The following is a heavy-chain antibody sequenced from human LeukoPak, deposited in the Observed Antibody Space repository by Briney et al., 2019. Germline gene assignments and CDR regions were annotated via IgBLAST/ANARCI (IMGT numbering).Heavy chain of an antibody. CDR3: ARMSSGFWSGYWTYYYYMDV. CDR1: GYTFTSYG. D-gene: IGHD3-3*01. V-gene: IGHV1-8*03. CDR2: MNPNSGNT. Sequence: ASVKVSCKASGYTFTSYGISWVRQATGQGLEWMGWMNPNSGNTGYAQKFQGRVTITRNTSISTAYMELSSLRSEDTAVYYCARMSSGFWSGYWTYYYYMDVWGKGTTVTVSS. J-gene: IGHJ6*03.